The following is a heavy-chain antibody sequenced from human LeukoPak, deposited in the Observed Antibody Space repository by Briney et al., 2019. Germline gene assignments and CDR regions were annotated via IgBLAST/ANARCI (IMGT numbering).Heavy chain of an antibody. CDR1: GYTFTSYD. V-gene: IGHV1-8*03. CDR3: ARAIAAAGTPLYYFDY. CDR2: MNPNSGNT. J-gene: IGHJ4*02. Sequence: ASVKVSCKASGYTFTSYDINWVRQATGQGLEWMGWMNPNSGNTGYAQKFQGRVTITRNTSISTAYMELSSLRSEDTAVYYCARAIAAAGTPLYYFDYWGQGTLVTVSS. D-gene: IGHD6-13*01.